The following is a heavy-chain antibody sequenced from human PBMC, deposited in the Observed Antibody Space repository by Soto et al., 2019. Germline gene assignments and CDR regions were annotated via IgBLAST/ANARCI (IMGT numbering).Heavy chain of an antibody. J-gene: IGHJ4*01. CDR2: TWYDGSKE. Sequence: PGGSLRISCVSSVLTFSIHGMDGVGQAPGRGLEWVAFTWYDGSKEFYPDSVKGRFTISRDNSRNTLYLQMNSLRADDTAVYYCAGGFYGGGGYLTSFDFWGHGSMVTVSS. D-gene: IGHD3-22*01. V-gene: IGHV3-33*01. CDR1: VLTFSIHG. CDR3: AGGFYGGGGYLTSFDF.